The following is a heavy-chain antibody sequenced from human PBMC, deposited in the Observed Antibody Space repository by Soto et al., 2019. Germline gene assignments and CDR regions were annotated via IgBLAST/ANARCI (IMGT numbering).Heavy chain of an antibody. CDR1: GFTFSSYA. CDR2: ISYDGSNK. V-gene: IGHV3-30-3*01. Sequence: SLRLSCAASGFTFSSYAMHWVRQAPGKGLEWVAVISYDGSNKYYTDSVKGRFTISRDNSKNTLYLQMNSLRAEDTAVYYCARVRPSGYSYGPCDYWGQGTLVTVSS. J-gene: IGHJ4*02. CDR3: ARVRPSGYSYGPCDY. D-gene: IGHD5-18*01.